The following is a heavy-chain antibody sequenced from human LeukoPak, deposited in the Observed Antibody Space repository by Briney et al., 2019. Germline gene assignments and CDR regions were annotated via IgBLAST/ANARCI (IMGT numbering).Heavy chain of an antibody. Sequence: ASLKVSCKASGYTFTGYYMHWVRQAPGQGPEWMAWINPNSGGTNYAQKFQGRVTMTRNTSISTAYMEISRLRSDDTAVYYCARDPCEYSYGSGDYWGQGTLVTVSS. D-gene: IGHD5-18*01. CDR2: INPNSGGT. CDR3: ARDPCEYSYGSGDY. J-gene: IGHJ4*02. V-gene: IGHV1-2*02. CDR1: GYTFTGYY.